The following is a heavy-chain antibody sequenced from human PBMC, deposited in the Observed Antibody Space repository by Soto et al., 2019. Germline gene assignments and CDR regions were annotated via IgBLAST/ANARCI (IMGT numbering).Heavy chain of an antibody. J-gene: IGHJ5*02. Sequence: PGGSLRLSCAASGFTFSSSWMHWVRQTPGKGLVWVSRINNDGGSTSYADSVKGRFTISRDNAKNTLYLQMNSLRAEDTAVYYCSRDLRYCIGASCYSGDWFDPWGQGTLVTVSS. D-gene: IGHD2-15*01. V-gene: IGHV3-74*01. CDR2: INNDGGST. CDR3: SRDLRYCIGASCYSGDWFDP. CDR1: GFTFSSSW.